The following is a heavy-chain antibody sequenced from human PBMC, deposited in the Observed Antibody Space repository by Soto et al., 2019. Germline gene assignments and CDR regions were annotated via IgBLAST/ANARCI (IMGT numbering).Heavy chain of an antibody. D-gene: IGHD6-6*01. V-gene: IGHV1-2*04. CDR3: ARGSGIAARPVAVANWFDP. CDR2: INPNSGGT. J-gene: IGHJ5*02. Sequence: GASVKVSCKASGYTFTGYYMHWVRQAPGQGLEWMGWINPNSGGTNYAQKFQGWVTMTRDTSISTAYMELSRLRSDDTAVYYCARGSGIAARPVAVANWFDPWGQGTLVTVSS. CDR1: GYTFTGYY.